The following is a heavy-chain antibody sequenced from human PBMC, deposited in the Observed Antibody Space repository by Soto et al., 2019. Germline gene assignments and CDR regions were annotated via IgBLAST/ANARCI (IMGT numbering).Heavy chain of an antibody. V-gene: IGHV3-33*01. J-gene: IGHJ6*02. D-gene: IGHD2-21*01. CDR3: ARDNLTRVAHYYGMDV. Sequence: QVQLVESGGGVVQPGRSLRLSCAASGFTFSSHGMHWVRQTPGKGLEWVAVIWYDGSNEYYADSVKGRFTISRDNSKNTLYLQMNSLRAEDTAGYYCARDNLTRVAHYYGMDVWGQGTTVTVSS. CDR2: IWYDGSNE. CDR1: GFTFSSHG.